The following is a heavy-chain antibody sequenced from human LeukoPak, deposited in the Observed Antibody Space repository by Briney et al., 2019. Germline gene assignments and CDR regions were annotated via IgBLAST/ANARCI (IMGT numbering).Heavy chain of an antibody. J-gene: IGHJ4*02. Sequence: PGGSLRLSCAASGFTFNNYSMNWVRQAPGKGLEWVSYISRSSSIYYADSVKGRFTISRVNAKNSLYLQMNSLRDEDTAVYYCARAPDYYYGSGSPPFDYWGQGTLVTVSS. V-gene: IGHV3-48*02. CDR1: GFTFNNYS. CDR2: ISRSSSI. D-gene: IGHD3-10*01. CDR3: ARAPDYYYGSGSPPFDY.